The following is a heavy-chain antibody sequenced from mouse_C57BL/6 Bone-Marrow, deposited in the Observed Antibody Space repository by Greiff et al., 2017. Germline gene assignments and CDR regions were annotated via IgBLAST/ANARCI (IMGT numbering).Heavy chain of an antibody. CDR1: GYTFTSYD. Sequence: QVQLQQSGPELVKPGASVKLSCKASGYTFTSYDINWVQQRPGQGLEWIGWIYPRDGSTKYNEKFTGKATLTVDTSSSTAYMELHSLTSEDSAVYFGARIYYGSSDWYFDVWGTGTTVTVSS. CDR2: IYPRDGST. D-gene: IGHD1-1*01. J-gene: IGHJ1*03. V-gene: IGHV1-85*01. CDR3: ARIYYGSSDWYFDV.